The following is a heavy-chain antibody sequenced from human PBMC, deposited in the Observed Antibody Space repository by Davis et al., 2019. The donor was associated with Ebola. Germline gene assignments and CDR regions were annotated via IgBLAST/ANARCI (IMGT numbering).Heavy chain of an antibody. CDR2: IKQDGSEK. Sequence: GGSLRLSCTDSVITFSSYAMTWVRQAPGKGLEWVANIKQDGSEKYYVDSVKGRFTISRDNAKNSLYLQMNSLRAEDTAVYYCARQAGVVITRADYWGQGTLVTVSS. J-gene: IGHJ4*02. CDR1: VITFSSYA. D-gene: IGHD3-3*01. CDR3: ARQAGVVITRADY. V-gene: IGHV3-7*01.